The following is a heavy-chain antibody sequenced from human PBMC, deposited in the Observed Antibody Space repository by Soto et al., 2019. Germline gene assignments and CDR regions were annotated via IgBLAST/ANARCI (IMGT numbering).Heavy chain of an antibody. CDR2: VIPNGGST. J-gene: IGHJ4*02. CDR1: GYTFTNFY. Sequence: QVQLVQSGAEVKEPGASVKISCKGSGYTFTNFYIHWVRQAPGQGLEWMGIVIPNGGSTNYAQNFKGRITISRDTSTSTVYMDLSSLRSEDTAVYYCARGLASGDYWGQGTLVTVSS. CDR3: ARGLASGDY. D-gene: IGHD6-6*01. V-gene: IGHV1-46*01.